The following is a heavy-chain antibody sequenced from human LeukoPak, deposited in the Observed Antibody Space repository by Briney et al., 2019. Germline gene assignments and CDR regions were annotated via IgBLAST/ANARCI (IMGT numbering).Heavy chain of an antibody. J-gene: IGHJ4*02. D-gene: IGHD1-26*01. CDR1: GFTFSSYW. V-gene: IGHV3-21*01. Sequence: GGSLRLSCAASGFTFSSYWMSWVRQAPGKGLEWVSSISSSSSYIYYADSVKGRFTISRDNAKNSLYLQMNSLRAEDTAVYYCARDGEVGASDYWGQGTLVTVSS. CDR2: ISSSSSYI. CDR3: ARDGEVGASDY.